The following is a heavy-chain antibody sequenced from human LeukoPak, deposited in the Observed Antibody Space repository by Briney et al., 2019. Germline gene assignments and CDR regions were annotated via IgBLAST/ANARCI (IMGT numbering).Heavy chain of an antibody. CDR2: ISAYNGNT. J-gene: IGHJ4*02. CDR1: GYTFTSYG. CDR3: ARLNYITIFGVVIILFDY. Sequence: ASVKVSCKASGYTFTSYGISWVRQAPGQGLEWMGWISAYNGNTNYAQKLQGRLTMTTDTSTSTAYMELRSLRSDDTAVYYCARLNYITIFGVVIILFDYWGQGTLVTVSS. D-gene: IGHD3-3*01. V-gene: IGHV1-18*01.